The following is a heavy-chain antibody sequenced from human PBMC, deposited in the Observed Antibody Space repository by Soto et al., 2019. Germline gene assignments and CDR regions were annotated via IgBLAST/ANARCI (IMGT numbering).Heavy chain of an antibody. CDR1: GYTFTSYG. Sequence: ASVKVSCKASGYTFTSYGISWVRQAPGQGLEWMGWMNPNSGNTGYAQKFQDRVTMTRNTSINTAYKELSSLRSEDTAGYYCTRGVFNFLSLRWFDPWGQGTLVTVSS. CDR2: MNPNSGNT. D-gene: IGHD3-3*01. CDR3: TRGVFNFLSLRWFDP. J-gene: IGHJ5*02. V-gene: IGHV1-8*02.